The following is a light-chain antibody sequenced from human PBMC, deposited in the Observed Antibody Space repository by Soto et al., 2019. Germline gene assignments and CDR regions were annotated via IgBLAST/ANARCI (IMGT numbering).Light chain of an antibody. Sequence: QSVLTQPASVSGSPGQSITISCTGTSSDVGGYNYVSWYQQHPGRAPKLMIYEVTNRPLGVSNRFSGSKSGNTASLTISGLQAEDEADYYCSSYSNSNTLWVFGGGTKVTVL. CDR2: EVT. J-gene: IGLJ3*02. CDR1: SSDVGGYNY. CDR3: SSYSNSNTLWV. V-gene: IGLV2-14*01.